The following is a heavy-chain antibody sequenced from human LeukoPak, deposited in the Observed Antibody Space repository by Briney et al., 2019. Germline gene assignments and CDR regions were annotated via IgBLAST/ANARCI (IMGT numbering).Heavy chain of an antibody. V-gene: IGHV1-2*02. CDR1: GYTFTGYY. CDR3: ARDRLTLGGNFDY. J-gene: IGHJ4*02. CDR2: INPNSGGT. D-gene: IGHD4/OR15-4a*01. Sequence: GASVTVSCKASGYTFTGYYMHWVRQAPGQGLEWMGWINPNSGGTNYAQKFQGRVTMTRDTSISTAYMELRSLRSDDTAVYYCARDRLTLGGNFDYWGQGTLVTVSS.